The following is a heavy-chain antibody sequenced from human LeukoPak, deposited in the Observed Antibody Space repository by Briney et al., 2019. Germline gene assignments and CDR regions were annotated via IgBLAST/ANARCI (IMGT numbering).Heavy chain of an antibody. CDR3: TTLLETYVVLEYYFDY. V-gene: IGHV3-15*01. CDR2: IKSKTDGGTT. CDR1: GFTFSNAW. D-gene: IGHD2-15*01. J-gene: IGHJ4*02. Sequence: PGGSLRLSCAASGFTFSNAWMSWVRQAPGKGLEWVGRIKSKTDGGTTDYAAPAKGRFTISRDDSKNTLYLQMNSLKTEDTAVYYCTTLLETYVVLEYYFDYWGQGTLVTVSS.